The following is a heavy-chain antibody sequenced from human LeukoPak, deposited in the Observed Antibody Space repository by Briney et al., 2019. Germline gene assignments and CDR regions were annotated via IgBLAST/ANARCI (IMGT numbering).Heavy chain of an antibody. D-gene: IGHD3-10*01. CDR2: IWHDGSRK. Sequence: GGSLRLSCAASGFAFNTYAMRWVRQAPGQGLEWVALIWHDGSRKFYSNSVRGQFTISRDNSKNTVSLQMNNLRPEDTAVYYCAREIFGPGSYPDFWGQGTLVTVSS. CDR1: GFAFNTYA. CDR3: AREIFGPGSYPDF. J-gene: IGHJ4*02. V-gene: IGHV3-33*01.